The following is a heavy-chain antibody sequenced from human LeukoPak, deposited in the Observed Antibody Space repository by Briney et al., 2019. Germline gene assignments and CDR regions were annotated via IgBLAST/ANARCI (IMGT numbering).Heavy chain of an antibody. CDR1: GFTFSSYW. J-gene: IGHJ5*02. Sequence: GGSLRLSCAACGFTFSSYWMSWVRQAPGKGVEWVANIKQDGSEKNYVDSVRGRFSISRDNAKNSLYLQMNSLRGEDTAVYYCARGGFLFDPWGQGTLVTVSS. CDR2: IKQDGSEK. D-gene: IGHD5-12*01. CDR3: ARGGFLFDP. V-gene: IGHV3-7*04.